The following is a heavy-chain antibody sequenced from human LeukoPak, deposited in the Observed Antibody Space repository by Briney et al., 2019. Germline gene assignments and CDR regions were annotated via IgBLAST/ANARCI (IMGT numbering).Heavy chain of an antibody. V-gene: IGHV4-59*01. Sequence: SETLSLTCTVSGGSISFYYWSWIRQSPGKGLEWIGHIYYSGSTNYNPSLKSRVTISVDTSKNQFSLKLSSVTAADTAVYYCARSGGYSSPQNYWGQGTLVTVSS. CDR3: ARSGGYSSPQNY. CDR2: IYYSGST. J-gene: IGHJ4*02. D-gene: IGHD6-19*01. CDR1: GGSISFYY.